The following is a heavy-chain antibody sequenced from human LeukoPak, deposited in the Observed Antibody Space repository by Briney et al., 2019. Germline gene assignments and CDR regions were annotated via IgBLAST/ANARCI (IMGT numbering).Heavy chain of an antibody. CDR3: ARDRRGSGSYLDC. CDR1: GFTFSSYA. D-gene: IGHD3-10*01. CDR2: ISYDGSNK. Sequence: LSGGSLRLSCAASGFTFSSYAMHWVRQAPGKGLEWVAVISYDGSNKYYADSVKGRFTISRDNSKNTLYLQMNSLRAEDTAVYYCARDRRGSGSYLDCWGQGTLVTVSS. J-gene: IGHJ4*02. V-gene: IGHV3-30-3*01.